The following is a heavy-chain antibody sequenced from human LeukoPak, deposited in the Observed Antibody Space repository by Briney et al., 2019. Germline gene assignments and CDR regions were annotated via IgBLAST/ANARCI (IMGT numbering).Heavy chain of an antibody. CDR1: GYTFTSYA. V-gene: IGHV7-4-1*02. Sequence: ASVKVSCKASGYTFTSYAMKWVRQAPGQGLEWMGWINTNTGNPTYAQGFTGRFVFSWDTSVRTEYLQISSLKAEDTAVYYCARGRGQLVLPDPYSYYYMDVWGKGTTVTVSS. CDR2: INTNTGNP. CDR3: ARGRGQLVLPDPYSYYYMDV. D-gene: IGHD6-6*01. J-gene: IGHJ6*03.